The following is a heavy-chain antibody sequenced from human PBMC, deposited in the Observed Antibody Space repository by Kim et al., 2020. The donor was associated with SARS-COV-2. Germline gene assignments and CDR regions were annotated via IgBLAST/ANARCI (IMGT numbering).Heavy chain of an antibody. Sequence: GESLKISCKGSGYSFTSYWIGWVRQMPGKGLEWMGIIYPGDSDTRYSPSFQGQVTISADKSISTAYLQWSSLKASDTAMYYCARWVLAAAGTDDAFDIWGQGTMVTVSS. V-gene: IGHV5-51*01. CDR3: ARWVLAAAGTDDAFDI. CDR2: IYPGDSDT. D-gene: IGHD6-13*01. J-gene: IGHJ3*02. CDR1: GYSFTSYW.